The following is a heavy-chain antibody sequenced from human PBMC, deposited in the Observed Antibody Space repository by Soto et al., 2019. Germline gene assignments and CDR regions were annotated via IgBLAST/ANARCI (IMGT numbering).Heavy chain of an antibody. D-gene: IGHD6-19*01. CDR2: IEQNGGES. J-gene: IGHJ4*02. CDR1: EYTFSSLW. Sequence: DVQLVESGGGLVQPGGSLRLSCEASEYTFSSLWMNWVRQAPGKGLEWVAIIEQNGGESNYLDSVKGRFTISRYNAKKSVYLQMNSLRAEDTALYYCVGGYGWLPDYWGQGTLVIVSS. V-gene: IGHV3-7*05. CDR3: VGGYGWLPDY.